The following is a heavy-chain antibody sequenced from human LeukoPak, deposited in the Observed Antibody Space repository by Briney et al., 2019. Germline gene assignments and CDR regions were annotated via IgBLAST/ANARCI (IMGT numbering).Heavy chain of an antibody. CDR1: GFTFSSYS. Sequence: PGGSLRLSCAASGFTFSSYSMNWVRQAPGKGLEWVAFIRYDESNKYYADSVKGRFTISRDNSKNTLYLQMNSLRADDTAMYYCVKDSSWMGEFFFDYWGQGTLVTVSS. CDR2: IRYDESNK. CDR3: VKDSSWMGEFFFDY. D-gene: IGHD5-12*01. V-gene: IGHV3-30*02. J-gene: IGHJ4*02.